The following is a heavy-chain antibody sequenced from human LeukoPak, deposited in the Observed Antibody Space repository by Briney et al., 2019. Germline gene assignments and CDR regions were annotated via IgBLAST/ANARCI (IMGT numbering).Heavy chain of an antibody. CDR3: ARARADGDYALDY. CDR1: GYTFTSYG. V-gene: IGHV1-8*02. CDR2: MNPNSGNT. Sequence: ASVKVSCKASGYTFTSYGISWVRQATGQGLEWMGWMNPNSGNTGYAQKFQGRVTMTRNTSISTAYMELSSLRSEDTAVYYCARARADGDYALDYWGQGTLVTVSS. J-gene: IGHJ4*02. D-gene: IGHD4-17*01.